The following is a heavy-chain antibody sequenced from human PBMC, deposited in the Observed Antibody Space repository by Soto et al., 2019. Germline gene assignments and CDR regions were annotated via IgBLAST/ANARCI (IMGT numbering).Heavy chain of an antibody. CDR3: VVAPHPYSFDS. Sequence: SVKVSCKASGGTFSSYAISWVRQAPGQGLEWMGRIIPILGIANYAQKFQGRVTITADKSTSTAYMELRSLRSDDTAVYYCVVAPHPYSFDSGGQGPRVPVPS. J-gene: IGHJ4*02. CDR2: IIPILGIA. V-gene: IGHV1-69*04. CDR1: GGTFSSYA. D-gene: IGHD2-15*01.